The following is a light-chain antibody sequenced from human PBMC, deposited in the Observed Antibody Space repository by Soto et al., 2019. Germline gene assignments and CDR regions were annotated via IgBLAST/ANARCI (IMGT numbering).Light chain of an antibody. Sequence: EIVLTQSPATLSVSPGERATLSCRASQSVRSNLAWYQQKPGQGPRLLIFGASTRATNIPARFSGSGSGTEFTLTISSLQSEDFAVYYCQQYINWPPLTVGGGTKVDIK. V-gene: IGKV3-15*01. CDR2: GAS. J-gene: IGKJ4*01. CDR3: QQYINWPPLT. CDR1: QSVRSN.